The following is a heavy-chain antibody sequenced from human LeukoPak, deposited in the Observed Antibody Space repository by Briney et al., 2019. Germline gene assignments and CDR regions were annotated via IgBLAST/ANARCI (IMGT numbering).Heavy chain of an antibody. CDR1: GFTFSSYA. V-gene: IGHV3-64*01. CDR2: ISSNGGST. CDR3: ARGDYYYYYYMDV. J-gene: IGHJ6*03. Sequence: PGGSLRLSCAASGFTFSSYAIHWVRQAPGKGLEYVSVISSNGGSTYYANSVKGRFTISRDNSKNTLYLQMGSLRAEDMAVYYCARGDYYYYYYMDVWGKGTTVTLSS.